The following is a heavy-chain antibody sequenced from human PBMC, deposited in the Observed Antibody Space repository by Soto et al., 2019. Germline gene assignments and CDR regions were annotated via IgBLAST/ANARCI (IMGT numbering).Heavy chain of an antibody. Sequence: GGSLRLSCAASGFTFSGSAIRWGRQASGKGLEWVGRIRSKANSYATAYAASVKGRFTISRDDSKNTAYLQMNSLKTEDTAVYYCTRLTSLVSYDFWSGTPRYYGMDVWGQGTTVTVSS. V-gene: IGHV3-73*01. CDR3: TRLTSLVSYDFWSGTPRYYGMDV. J-gene: IGHJ6*02. CDR1: GFTFSGSA. CDR2: IRSKANSYAT. D-gene: IGHD3-3*01.